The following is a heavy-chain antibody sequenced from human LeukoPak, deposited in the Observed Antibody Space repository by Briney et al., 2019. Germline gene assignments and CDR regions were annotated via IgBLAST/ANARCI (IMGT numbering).Heavy chain of an antibody. CDR3: ARHMPRGSYGPADY. J-gene: IGHJ4*02. V-gene: IGHV4-38-2*02. CDR2: IYHSGST. Sequence: SETLSLTCTVSGYSISSGYYWGWIRQPPGKGLEWIGSIYHSGSTYYNPSLKSRVTISVDTSKNQFSLKLSSVTAADTAVYYCARHMPRGSYGPADYWGQGTLVTVSS. D-gene: IGHD1-26*01. CDR1: GYSISSGYY.